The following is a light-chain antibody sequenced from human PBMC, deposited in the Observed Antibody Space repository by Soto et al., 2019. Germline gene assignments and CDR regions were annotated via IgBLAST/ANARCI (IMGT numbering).Light chain of an antibody. J-gene: IGKJ1*01. CDR2: GAS. V-gene: IGKV3-15*01. Sequence: EIEMTQSPATLSVSPGERATLSCRASQNVSSNLAWYQQKPGQAPRLLIYGASTRTTGIPARFSGSGSGTEFTLTICCLQSEDFAVYYCQQYNNWPRTFGQGTKV. CDR1: QNVSSN. CDR3: QQYNNWPRT.